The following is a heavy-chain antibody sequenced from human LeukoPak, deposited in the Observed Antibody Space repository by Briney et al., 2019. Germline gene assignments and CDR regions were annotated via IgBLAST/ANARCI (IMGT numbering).Heavy chain of an antibody. CDR2: ISGSGGST. J-gene: IGHJ4*02. CDR1: GFTFSSYA. V-gene: IGHV3-23*01. D-gene: IGHD6-19*01. CDR3: AKEGVGYSSGWYEGGLDY. Sequence: GGSLRLSCAASGFTFSSYAMSWVRQAPGKGLEWVSAISGSGGSTYYADSVKGRFTISRDNSKNTLYLQMNSLRAEDTAVYYCAKEGVGYSSGWYEGGLDYWGQGTLVTVSS.